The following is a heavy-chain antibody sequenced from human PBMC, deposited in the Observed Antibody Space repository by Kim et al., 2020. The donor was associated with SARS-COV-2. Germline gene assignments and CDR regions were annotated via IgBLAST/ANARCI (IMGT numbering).Heavy chain of an antibody. Sequence: SETLSLTCSVSGGSISSSNKYWGWIRQPPGKGLEWIGTIHYSGSTYCNPSLKSRVTLSVDTSKNQFSLKLSSVTAADMALYFCTYGSSWYGTDFWGQGTL. CDR3: TYGSSWYGTDF. CDR1: GGSISSSNKY. J-gene: IGHJ4*02. CDR2: IHYSGST. V-gene: IGHV4-39*07. D-gene: IGHD6-13*01.